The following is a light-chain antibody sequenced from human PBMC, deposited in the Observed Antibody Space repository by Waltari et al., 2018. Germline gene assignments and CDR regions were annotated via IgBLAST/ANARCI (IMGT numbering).Light chain of an antibody. Sequence: EIVMTQSQATLSVSPGERATLSCRASQSVGSNLAWYQQKPGQAPRLLIYGASTRATGIPARFSGSGSGTEFTLTISSLQSEDFAVYYCQQYNNWPPWTFGQGTKVEIK. J-gene: IGKJ1*01. CDR2: GAS. V-gene: IGKV3-15*01. CDR3: QQYNNWPPWT. CDR1: QSVGSN.